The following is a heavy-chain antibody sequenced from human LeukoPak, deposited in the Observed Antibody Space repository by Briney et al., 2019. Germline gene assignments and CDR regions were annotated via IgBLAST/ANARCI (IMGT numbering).Heavy chain of an antibody. D-gene: IGHD5-18*01. J-gene: IGHJ4*02. CDR2: ISSSSGTI. CDR3: AREDGLTAPFEY. Sequence: GGSLRLSCAASGFTFSSDSMNWVRQAPGKGLEWVSYISSSSGTIYYADSVKGRFTISRDNAKNSLYLQMNSLRAEDMAVYYCAREDGLTAPFEYWGQGTLVTVSS. CDR1: GFTFSSDS. V-gene: IGHV3-48*01.